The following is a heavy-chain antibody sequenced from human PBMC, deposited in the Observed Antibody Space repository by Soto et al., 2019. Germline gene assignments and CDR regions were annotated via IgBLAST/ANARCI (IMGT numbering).Heavy chain of an antibody. V-gene: IGHV3-30*18. Sequence: PGGSLRLSCAASGVTFSSYGMHWVRQAPGKGLEWVAVISYDGSNKYYADSVKGRFTISRDNSKNTLYLQMNSLRAEDTAVYYCAKDAFLVPAAILNYWGQGTLVTVSS. CDR1: GVTFSSYG. CDR3: AKDAFLVPAAILNY. J-gene: IGHJ4*02. D-gene: IGHD2-2*02. CDR2: ISYDGSNK.